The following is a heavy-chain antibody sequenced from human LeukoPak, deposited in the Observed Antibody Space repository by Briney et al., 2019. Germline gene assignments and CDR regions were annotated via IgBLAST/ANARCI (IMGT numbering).Heavy chain of an antibody. D-gene: IGHD3-22*01. CDR1: GYTFIDYF. J-gene: IGHJ4*02. CDR2: INNNSGDT. CDR3: ARGMYDSRPV. Sequence: ASVEVSCKASGYTFIDYFIHWVRQAPGQGLEWMGWINNNSGDTNYAQKFQGRVTVTRDTSISTAYMELSRLRSNDTAMYFCARGMYDSRPVWGQGSLVDLSS. V-gene: IGHV1-2*02.